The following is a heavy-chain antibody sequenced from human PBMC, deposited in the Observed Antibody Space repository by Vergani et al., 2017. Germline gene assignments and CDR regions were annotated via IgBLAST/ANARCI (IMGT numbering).Heavy chain of an antibody. CDR3: AKQGGYEFWGGQYYFDF. CDR2: LSVSGRSI. D-gene: IGHD3-3*01. Sequence: EVQLVESGGALIHPGGSLRLSCAASGFNFHNSVITWIRQAPGRGLEWVSCLSVSGRSIYYADSVTGRFTISRDTSKNTLSLQMNSLRAADTAVYYWAKQGGYEFWGGQYYFDFWGQGTLVTVSS. V-gene: IGHV3-23*04. CDR1: GFNFHNSV. J-gene: IGHJ4*02.